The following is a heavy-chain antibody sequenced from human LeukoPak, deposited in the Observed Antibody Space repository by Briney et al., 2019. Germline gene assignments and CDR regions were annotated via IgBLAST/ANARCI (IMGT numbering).Heavy chain of an antibody. CDR1: GFTFSSYA. CDR2: ISYDGSNK. D-gene: IGHD5-18*01. Sequence: GRSLRPSCAASGFTFSSYAMHWVRQAPGKGLEWVAVISYDGSNKYYADSVKGRFTISRDNSKNTLYLQMNSLRAEDTAVYYFARYFGGYSYGWADYYYGMDVWGKGTTVTVSS. CDR3: ARYFGGYSYGWADYYYGMDV. V-gene: IGHV3-30*04. J-gene: IGHJ6*04.